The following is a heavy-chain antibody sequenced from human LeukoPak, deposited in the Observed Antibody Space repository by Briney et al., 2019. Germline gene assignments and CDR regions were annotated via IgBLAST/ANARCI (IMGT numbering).Heavy chain of an antibody. CDR2: ISWNSGSI. D-gene: IGHD1-26*01. J-gene: IGHJ6*03. CDR3: AKEGGRYYMDV. V-gene: IGHV3-9*03. CDR1: GFTFDDYA. Sequence: GGSLRLSCAASGFTFDDYAMHWVRQAPGKGLEWVSGISWNSGSIGYADSVKGRFTISRDNAKNSPYLQMNSLRAEDMALYYCAKEGGRYYMDVWGKGTTVTVSS.